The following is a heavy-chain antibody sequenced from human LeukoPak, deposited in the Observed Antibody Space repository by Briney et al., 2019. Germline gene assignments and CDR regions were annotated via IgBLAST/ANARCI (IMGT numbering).Heavy chain of an antibody. CDR1: GYTFTGYY. D-gene: IGHD3-10*01. CDR3: ARDLEGYHYGSGNYPQ. V-gene: IGHV1-2*02. Sequence: ASMKVSCKASGYTFTGYYIHWLRQAPGQGLEWMGFINPNSGGTNYAQKFQGRVTMTRDTSISTAYMELSSLSSDDTAVYYCARDLEGYHYGSGNYPQWGQGTLITVSS. CDR2: INPNSGGT. J-gene: IGHJ4*02.